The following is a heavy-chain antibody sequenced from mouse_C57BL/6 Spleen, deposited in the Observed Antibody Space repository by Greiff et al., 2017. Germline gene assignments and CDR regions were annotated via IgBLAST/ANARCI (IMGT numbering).Heavy chain of an antibody. J-gene: IGHJ3*01. CDR2: IYPSDSET. CDR3: ASEGPCYGSSYGAY. V-gene: IGHV1-61*01. Sequence: QVQLQQPGAELVRPGSSVKLSCKASGYTFTSYWMDWVKQRPGQGLEWIGNIYPSDSETHYNQKFKDKATLTVDKSSSTAYMQLSSLTSEDSAVYYCASEGPCYGSSYGAYWGQGTLVTVSA. D-gene: IGHD1-1*01. CDR1: GYTFTSYW.